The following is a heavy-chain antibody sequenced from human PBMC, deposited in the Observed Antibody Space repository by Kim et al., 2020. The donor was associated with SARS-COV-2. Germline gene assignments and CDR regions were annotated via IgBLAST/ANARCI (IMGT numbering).Heavy chain of an antibody. D-gene: IGHD4-17*01. CDR2: IWYDGSNK. Sequence: GGSLRLSCAASGFTFSSYGMHWVRQAPGKGLEWVAVIWYDGSNKYYADSVKGRFTISRDNSKNTLYLQMNSLRAEDTAVYYCARESYGDYPLNDYWGQGTLVTVSS. V-gene: IGHV3-33*01. CDR3: ARESYGDYPLNDY. CDR1: GFTFSSYG. J-gene: IGHJ4*02.